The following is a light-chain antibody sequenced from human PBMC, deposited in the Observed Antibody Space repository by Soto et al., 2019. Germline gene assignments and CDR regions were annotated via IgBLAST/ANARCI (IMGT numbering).Light chain of an antibody. J-gene: IGKJ5*01. Sequence: EIVLTQSPATLSLSPGERATLSCRASQGVSSSLALYQQKPGQAPRLLIYDASNRATGIPARFSGSGSGTDFTLTISSLEPEDFAVYYCQQRSNWPMSTFGQGTRLEIK. CDR2: DAS. V-gene: IGKV3-11*01. CDR1: QGVSSS. CDR3: QQRSNWPMST.